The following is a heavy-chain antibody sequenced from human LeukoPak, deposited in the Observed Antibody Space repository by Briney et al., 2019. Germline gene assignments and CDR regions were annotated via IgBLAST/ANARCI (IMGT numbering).Heavy chain of an antibody. V-gene: IGHV3-66*01. Sequence: GGSLRLSCAASGFTFSSYAMSWVRQAPGKGLEWVSVIYSGGSTYYADSVKGRFSISRDNSKNTLYLQMNSLRAEDTAVYYCVIAVAGNDYWGQGTLVTVSS. J-gene: IGHJ4*02. CDR2: IYSGGST. CDR3: VIAVAGNDY. CDR1: GFTFSSYA. D-gene: IGHD6-19*01.